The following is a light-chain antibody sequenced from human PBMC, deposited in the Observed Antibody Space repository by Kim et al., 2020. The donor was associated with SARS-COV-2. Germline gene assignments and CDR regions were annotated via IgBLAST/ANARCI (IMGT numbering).Light chain of an antibody. J-gene: IGKJ4*01. V-gene: IGKV3-20*01. CDR2: GAS. Sequence: LSPGERATLSCRASQSVSSGYLAWYQQKPGQAPRLLIYGASSRATGIPDRFSGSGSGTDFTLTISRLEPEDFAVYYCQQYGSLLTFGGGTKVDIK. CDR1: QSVSSGY. CDR3: QQYGSLLT.